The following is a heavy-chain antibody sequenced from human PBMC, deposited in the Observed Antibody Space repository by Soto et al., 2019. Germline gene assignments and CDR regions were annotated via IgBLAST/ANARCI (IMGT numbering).Heavy chain of an antibody. J-gene: IGHJ6*02. V-gene: IGHV3-23*01. Sequence: EVQLLESGGGFVQPGGSLRLSCAATGFTFSVYAMTWVRQAPGKGLEWVSAVTANGGSTYSADSVKGRFTISRDNSKNTVFMQMNSLRAEDTAVYYCASLGVGDWANYYYYYGMDVWCQGTTVTVSS. D-gene: IGHD3-10*01. CDR3: ASLGVGDWANYYYYYGMDV. CDR2: VTANGGST. CDR1: GFTFSVYA.